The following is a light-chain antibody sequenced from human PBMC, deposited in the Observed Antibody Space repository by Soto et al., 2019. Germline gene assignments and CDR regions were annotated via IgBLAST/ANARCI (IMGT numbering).Light chain of an antibody. V-gene: IGKV3-15*01. CDR2: SVS. Sequence: EIVMTQSPATLSVSPGERATLSCRASQSVSSNVAWYQQKPGQAPRLLIYSVSTRATGIPARFSGSGSGTDFTLTISRLEPEDFAVYYCQQYGSSPWTFGQGTKVEIK. CDR3: QQYGSSPWT. CDR1: QSVSSN. J-gene: IGKJ1*01.